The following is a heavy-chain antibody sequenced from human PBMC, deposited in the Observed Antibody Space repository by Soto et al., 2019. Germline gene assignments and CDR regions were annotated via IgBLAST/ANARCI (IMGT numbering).Heavy chain of an antibody. J-gene: IGHJ5*02. V-gene: IGHV3-23*01. CDR1: GFPFSSTD. CDR2: IDGSGGTT. D-gene: IGHD3-10*01. Sequence: GGSLRLSCAASGFPFSSTDMTWVRQAPGKGLEWVSTIDGSGGTTYYADSVKGRFTISRGNSINTVFLQMNSLRADDTALYFCAKNSGWFNTWGQGALVTVSS. CDR3: AKNSGWFNT.